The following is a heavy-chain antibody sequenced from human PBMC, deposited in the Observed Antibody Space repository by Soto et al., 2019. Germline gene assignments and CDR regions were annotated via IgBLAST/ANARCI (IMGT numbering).Heavy chain of an antibody. D-gene: IGHD2-2*01. CDR1: GYTFTSYG. J-gene: IGHJ4*02. Sequence: ASVKVSCKASGYTFTSYGISWVRQAPGQGLEWMGWISAYNGNTNYAQKLQGRVTMTTDTSTSTAYMELRSLRSDDTAVYYCARSAPKSQGYCSSTSCYVFVYWGQGTLVTVSS. V-gene: IGHV1-18*01. CDR2: ISAYNGNT. CDR3: ARSAPKSQGYCSSTSCYVFVY.